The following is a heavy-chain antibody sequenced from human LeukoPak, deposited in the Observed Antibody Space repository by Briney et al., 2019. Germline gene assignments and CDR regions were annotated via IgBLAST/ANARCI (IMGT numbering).Heavy chain of an antibody. CDR3: AKLVAGRVDY. Sequence: PSETLSLTCTVSGYSISSGYYWGWIRQPPGKGLEWIGYIYYSGSTNYNPSLKSRVTISVDTSKNQFSLKLSSVTAADTAVYYCAKLVAGRVDYWGQGTLVTVSS. J-gene: IGHJ4*02. CDR1: GYSISSGYY. CDR2: IYYSGST. V-gene: IGHV4-61*01. D-gene: IGHD6-19*01.